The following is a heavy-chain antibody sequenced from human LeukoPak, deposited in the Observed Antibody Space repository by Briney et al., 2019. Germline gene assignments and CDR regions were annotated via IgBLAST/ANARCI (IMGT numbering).Heavy chain of an antibody. CDR3: AKQRGALRENYYMDV. J-gene: IGHJ6*03. Sequence: GGSLRLSCLACGFSFSNYAMSWVRQAPGKGLEWVSNARSSSRLYGDSVKGRFSVSRDNSKNTLYLQMNSLRADDTAVYYCAKQRGALRENYYMDVWGKGTTVTVSS. V-gene: IGHV3-23*01. CDR1: GFSFSNYA. CDR2: NARSSSR.